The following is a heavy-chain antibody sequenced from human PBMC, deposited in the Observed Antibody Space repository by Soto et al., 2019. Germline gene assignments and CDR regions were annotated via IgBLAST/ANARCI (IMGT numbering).Heavy chain of an antibody. CDR3: AKGLYDFWSGYLDYMDV. V-gene: IGHV3-30*18. CDR1: GFTFSSYG. Sequence: QVQLVESGGGVVQPGRSLRLSCAAYGFTFSSYGMHWVRQAPGKGLEWVAVISYDGSNKYYADSVKGRFTISRDNSKNTLYLQMNSLRAEDTAVYYCAKGLYDFWSGYLDYMDVWGKGTTVTVSS. CDR2: ISYDGSNK. J-gene: IGHJ6*03. D-gene: IGHD3-3*01.